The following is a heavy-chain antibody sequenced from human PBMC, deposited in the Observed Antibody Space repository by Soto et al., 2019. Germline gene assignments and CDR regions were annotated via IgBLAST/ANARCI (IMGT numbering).Heavy chain of an antibody. V-gene: IGHV4-30-4*01. CDR3: PRGDCFPP. CDR2: IYYTGTT. J-gene: IGHJ5*02. D-gene: IGHD3-16*01. Sequence: LSLTCPASGCSLSGGYYYWHRLRQPPGKGLEWIGYIYYTGTTKYTPSLKSRATLSVDTSKNRFSLNLTSVTAADSAVYYCPRGDCFPPWGPGTWATFSS. CDR1: GCSLSGGYYY.